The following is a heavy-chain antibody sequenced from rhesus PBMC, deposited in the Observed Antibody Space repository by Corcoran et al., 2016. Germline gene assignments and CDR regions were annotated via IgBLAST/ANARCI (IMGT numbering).Heavy chain of an antibody. D-gene: IGHD5-24*01. CDR2: IYSSGST. Sequence: QVQLQESGPGLVKPSETLSLTCAVSGGSISSSYWSWIRQAPGKGLEWIGRIYSSGSTYYNPSLKSRVTLSVDTSKNQFSLKLSSVTAADTAVYYCARQNEWVQFFDYWGQGVLVTVSS. CDR3: ARQNEWVQFFDY. CDR1: GGSISSSY. J-gene: IGHJ4*01. V-gene: IGHV4S11*01.